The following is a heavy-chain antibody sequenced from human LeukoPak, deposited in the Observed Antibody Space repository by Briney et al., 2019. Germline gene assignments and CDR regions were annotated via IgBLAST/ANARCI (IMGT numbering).Heavy chain of an antibody. J-gene: IGHJ4*02. V-gene: IGHV3-23*01. CDR1: GASISSDN. Sequence: ETLSLTCTVSGASISSDNYWGWVRQAPGKGLEWVSVISGSGGTTYYADSVKGRFTISRDSSKNTLYLQMNSLRAEDTAVYYCAKQLGYCSDGSCYFPYWGQGTLVTVSS. CDR3: AKQLGYCSDGSCYFPY. CDR2: ISGSGGTT. D-gene: IGHD2-15*01.